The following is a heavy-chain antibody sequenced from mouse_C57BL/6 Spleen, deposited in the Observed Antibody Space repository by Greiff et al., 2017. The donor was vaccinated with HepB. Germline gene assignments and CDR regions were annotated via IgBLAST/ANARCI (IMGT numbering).Heavy chain of an antibody. CDR3: ARDSHLTGTYFDY. D-gene: IGHD4-1*01. Sequence: EVMLVESEGGLVQPGSSMKLSCTASGFTFSDYYMAWVRQVPEKGLEWVANINYDGSSTYYLDSLKSRFIISRDNAKNILYLQMSSLKSEDTATYYCARDSHLTGTYFDYWGQGTTLTVSS. CDR1: GFTFSDYY. CDR2: INYDGSST. V-gene: IGHV5-16*01. J-gene: IGHJ2*01.